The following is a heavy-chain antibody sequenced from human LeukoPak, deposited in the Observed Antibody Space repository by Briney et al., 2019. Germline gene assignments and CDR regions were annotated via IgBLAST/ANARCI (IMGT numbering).Heavy chain of an antibody. J-gene: IGHJ4*02. CDR1: GFTFDDYA. D-gene: IGHD6-13*01. V-gene: IGHV3-9*03. CDR2: ISWNSGSI. Sequence: GGSLRLSCAASGFTFDDYATHWVRQAPGKGLEWASGISWNSGSIGYADSVKGRFTISRDNAKNSLYLQMNSLRAEDMALYYCAKAVAAAGTDYFDYWGQGTLVTVSS. CDR3: AKAVAAAGTDYFDY.